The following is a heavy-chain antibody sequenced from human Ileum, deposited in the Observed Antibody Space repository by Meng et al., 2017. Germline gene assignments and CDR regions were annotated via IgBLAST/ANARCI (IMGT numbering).Heavy chain of an antibody. CDR2: IDWNSGGI. CDR3: ARGRNEWYTGACDY. CDR1: GFNFHGYA. J-gene: IGHJ4*02. V-gene: IGHV3-9*03. Sequence: GGSLRLSCAGSGFNFHGYAMHWVRQAPGKGLEWVSGIDWNSGGIGYADSVKGRFTISRDNGKNSLYLEMNSLTTEDMALYYCARGRNEWYTGACDYWGQGTLVTVSS. D-gene: IGHD1-1*01.